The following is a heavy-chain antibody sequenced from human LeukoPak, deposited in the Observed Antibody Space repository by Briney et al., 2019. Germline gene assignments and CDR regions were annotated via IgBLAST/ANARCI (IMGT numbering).Heavy chain of an antibody. CDR2: FYPEDGET. Sequence: ASAKVSCKVSGYTLTELSMHWVRQAPGKGPEWMGGFYPEDGETNYAQKLQGRVTMTEDTSTNTAYMELSRLRTEDTPVYYCATAEYYYDSSGYDYWGQGTLVTVSS. J-gene: IGHJ4*02. V-gene: IGHV1-24*01. D-gene: IGHD3-22*01. CDR1: GYTLTELS. CDR3: ATAEYYYDSSGYDY.